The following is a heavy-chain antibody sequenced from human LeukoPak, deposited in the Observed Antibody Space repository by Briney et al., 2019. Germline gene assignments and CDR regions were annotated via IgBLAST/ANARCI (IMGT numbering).Heavy chain of an antibody. V-gene: IGHV3-33*06. J-gene: IGHJ4*02. D-gene: IGHD3-10*01. CDR2: IWYDGSNK. CDR1: GFTFSSYG. Sequence: GRPLRLSCAASGFTFSSYGMHWVRQAPGKGLEWVAVIWYDGSNKYYADSVKGRFTISRDNSKNTLYLQMNSLRAEDTAVYYCAKASGLDPYYFDYWGQGTLVTVSS. CDR3: AKASGLDPYYFDY.